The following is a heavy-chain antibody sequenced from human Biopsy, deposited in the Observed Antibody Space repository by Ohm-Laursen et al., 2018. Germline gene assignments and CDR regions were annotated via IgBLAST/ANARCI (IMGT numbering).Heavy chain of an antibody. J-gene: IGHJ6*02. V-gene: IGHV2-26*01. CDR3: ARILGSTVTTYSAMDV. CDR1: GFSLSNGRMG. Sequence: TQTLTLTCSVSGFSLSNGRMGVSWIRQPPGKALEWLAHIFPNDEKAYSTSLKSRLTISKDTSKSQVVLTMTNLDPVDTAAYYCARILGSTVTTYSAMDVWGQGTTVTVSS. D-gene: IGHD4-17*01. CDR2: IFPNDEK.